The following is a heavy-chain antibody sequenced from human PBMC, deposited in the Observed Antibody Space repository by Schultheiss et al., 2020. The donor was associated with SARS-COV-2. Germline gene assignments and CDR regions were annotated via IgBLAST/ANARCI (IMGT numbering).Heavy chain of an antibody. J-gene: IGHJ6*03. Sequence: SETLSLTCTVSGGSISSYYWSWIRQPPGKGLEWIGYIYYSGSTNYNPSLKSRVTISVDTSKNQFSLKLSSVTAADTAVYYCARGRGYYYYYMDVWGKGTTVTVSS. CDR1: GGSISSYY. CDR2: IYYSGST. CDR3: ARGRGYYYYYMDV. V-gene: IGHV4-59*12.